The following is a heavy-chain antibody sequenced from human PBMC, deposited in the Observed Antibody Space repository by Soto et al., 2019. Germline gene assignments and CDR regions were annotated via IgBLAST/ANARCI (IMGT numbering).Heavy chain of an antibody. CDR1: DGSISSYY. CDR2: IYYSGST. J-gene: IGHJ4*02. CDR3: ARLWYSSSWYVDY. D-gene: IGHD6-13*01. Sequence: SETMSLNCTVSDGSISSYYWSWIRQPPGKGLEWIGYIYYSGSTNYNPSLKSRVTISVDTSKNQFSLKLSSVTAADTAVYYCARLWYSSSWYVDYWGQGTLVTVSS. V-gene: IGHV4-59*08.